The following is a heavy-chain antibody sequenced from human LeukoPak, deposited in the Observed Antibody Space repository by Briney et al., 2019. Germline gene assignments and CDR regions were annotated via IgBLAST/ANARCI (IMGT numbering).Heavy chain of an antibody. CDR3: ARDRYYYDSSGYYSLDY. CDR2: INHSGST. Sequence: PSETLSLTCAVYGGSFSGYYWSWIRQPPGKGLEWIGEINHSGSTNYNPSLKSRVTMSVDTSKNQFSLKLSSVTAADTAVYYCARDRYYYDSSGYYSLDYWGQGTLVTVSS. V-gene: IGHV4-34*01. D-gene: IGHD3-22*01. CDR1: GGSFSGYY. J-gene: IGHJ4*02.